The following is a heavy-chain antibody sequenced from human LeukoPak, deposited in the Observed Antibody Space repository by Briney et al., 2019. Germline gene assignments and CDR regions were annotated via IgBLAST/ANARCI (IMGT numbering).Heavy chain of an antibody. D-gene: IGHD1-1*01. CDR3: AKGGTYSGRFDY. CDR2: ISWNSGSI. J-gene: IGHJ4*02. Sequence: WIRQPPGKGLEWVSGISWNSGSIGYADSVKGRFTISRDNAKNSLYLQMNSLRAEDTALYYCAKGGTYSGRFDYWGQGTLVTVSS. V-gene: IGHV3-9*01.